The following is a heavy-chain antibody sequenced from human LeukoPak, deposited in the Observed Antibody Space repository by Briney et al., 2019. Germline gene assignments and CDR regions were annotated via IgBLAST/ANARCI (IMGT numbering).Heavy chain of an antibody. CDR3: ARADERTRGAFDI. CDR2: ISSSSSYI. D-gene: IGHD1-7*01. V-gene: IGHV3-21*01. CDR1: GFTFSSYS. J-gene: IGHJ3*02. Sequence: PGGSLRLSCAASGFTFSSYSMYWVRQAPGKGLEWVSSISSSSSYIYYADSVKGRFTISRDNAKNSLYLQMNSLRAEDTAVYYCARADERTRGAFDIWGQGTMVTVSS.